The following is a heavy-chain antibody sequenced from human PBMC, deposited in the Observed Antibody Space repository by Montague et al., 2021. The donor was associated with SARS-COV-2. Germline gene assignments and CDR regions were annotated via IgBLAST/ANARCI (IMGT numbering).Heavy chain of an antibody. V-gene: IGHV3-48*03. CDR1: GFTFSSYE. CDR2: ISSSGSTI. CDR3: ARDRPRIVGATDFDY. D-gene: IGHD1-26*01. J-gene: IGHJ4*02. Sequence: SLRLSFSASGFTFSSYEMNWVRQAPGKGLEWVSYISSSGSTIYYADPVKGRFTISRDSAKNSLYLQMNSLRAEDTAVYYCARDRPRIVGATDFDYWGQGTLVTVSS.